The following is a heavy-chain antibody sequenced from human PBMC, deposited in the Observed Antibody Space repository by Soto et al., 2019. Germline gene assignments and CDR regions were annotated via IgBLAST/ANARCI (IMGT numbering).Heavy chain of an antibody. V-gene: IGHV3-74*01. CDR3: ARGNCSGDTCFFGGTH. CDR1: GFTFSDHW. D-gene: IGHD2-21*02. J-gene: IGHJ4*02. CDR2: INSGGSRT. Sequence: EVQLAESGGVLVQPGGSLRLSCVASGFTFSDHWMHWVRQAPGKGLVWVSRINSGGSRTNYADSVKGRFTISRDNAKNTLYLEMNSLSVEDTAVYYRARGNCSGDTCFFGGTHWGRGTLVTVSS.